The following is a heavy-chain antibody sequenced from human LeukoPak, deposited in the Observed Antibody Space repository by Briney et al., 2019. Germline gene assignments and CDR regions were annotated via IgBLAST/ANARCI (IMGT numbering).Heavy chain of an antibody. V-gene: IGHV3-23*01. CDR3: AKGDAAYSTNGICYERPYDFDH. D-gene: IGHD2-8*01. CDR1: GFTFSSYA. J-gene: IGHJ4*02. CDR2: ISGSGGST. Sequence: QTGGSLRLSCAASGFTFSSYAMSWVRQAPGMGLEWVSAISGSGGSTYYADSVKGRFTISRDNSKNTLYLQMNSLRAEDTAVYYCAKGDAAYSTNGICYERPYDFDHWGQGTLVTVSS.